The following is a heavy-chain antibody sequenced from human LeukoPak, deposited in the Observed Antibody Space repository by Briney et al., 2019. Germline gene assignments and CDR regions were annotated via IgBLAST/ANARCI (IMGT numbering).Heavy chain of an antibody. D-gene: IGHD1-26*01. CDR2: ISGSGGST. Sequence: GGSLRLSCAASGFXFSDYYISWIRQAPGKGLEWVSVISGSGGSTYYADSVKGRFTISRDNSKNTLYLQMNSLTAEDTAVYYCAKYSGAYDYWGQGTLVTVSS. J-gene: IGHJ4*02. CDR3: AKYSGAYDY. CDR1: GFXFSDYY. V-gene: IGHV3-23*01.